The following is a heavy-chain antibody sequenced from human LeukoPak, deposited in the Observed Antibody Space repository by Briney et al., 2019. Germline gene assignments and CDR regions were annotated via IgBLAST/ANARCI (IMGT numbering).Heavy chain of an antibody. J-gene: IGHJ4*02. CDR3: AKDREVSAARVYDY. D-gene: IGHD2-2*01. Sequence: GGSLRLSCAASGFTFSNYVLIWVRQAPGRGLEWVSAITGSGGTTSYADSVKGRFTISRDNSRNTMYLQMSSLRAADAAVYYCAKDREVSAARVYDYWGQGTLVTVSS. V-gene: IGHV3-23*01. CDR1: GFTFSNYV. CDR2: ITGSGGTT.